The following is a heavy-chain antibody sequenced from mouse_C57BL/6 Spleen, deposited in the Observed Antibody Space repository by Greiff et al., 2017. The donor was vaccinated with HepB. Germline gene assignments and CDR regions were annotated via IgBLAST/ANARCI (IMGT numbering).Heavy chain of an antibody. CDR3: ARTLYYDYSHFDY. CDR1: GYAFSSYW. Sequence: VQIQQSGAELVKPGASVKISCKASGYAFSSYWMNWVKQRPGKGLEWIGQIYPGDGDTNYNGKFKGKATLTADKSSSTAYMQLSSLTSEDSAVYFCARTLYYDYSHFDYWGQGTTLTVSS. J-gene: IGHJ2*01. V-gene: IGHV1-80*01. CDR2: IYPGDGDT. D-gene: IGHD2-4*01.